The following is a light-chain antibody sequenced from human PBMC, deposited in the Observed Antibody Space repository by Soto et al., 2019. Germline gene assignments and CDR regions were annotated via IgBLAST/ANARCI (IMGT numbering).Light chain of an antibody. CDR2: DAS. CDR1: QSVSSW. J-gene: IGKJ1*01. V-gene: IGKV1-5*01. Sequence: DIQMTQSPSTLSASVGYRFTITCRASQSVSSWLAWYQQKPGKAPNLLIYDASSLESGVPSRFSGSGSDTEFTLTIHSLHPDDFATYYCQQYNSYSTFGQGTKVDIK. CDR3: QQYNSYST.